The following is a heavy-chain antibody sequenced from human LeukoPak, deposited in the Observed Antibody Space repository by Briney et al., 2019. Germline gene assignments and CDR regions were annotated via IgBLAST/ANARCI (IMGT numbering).Heavy chain of an antibody. Sequence: TGGSLRLSCAASGFTFSSYGMHWVRQAPGKGLEWVAFIRYDGSNKYYADSVKGRFTISRDNSKNTLYLQMNSLRAEDTAVYYCARDPGGNIVVSYYFDYWGQGTLVTVSS. CDR1: GFTFSSYG. J-gene: IGHJ4*02. D-gene: IGHD2-2*01. CDR3: ARDPGGNIVVSYYFDY. V-gene: IGHV3-30*02. CDR2: IRYDGSNK.